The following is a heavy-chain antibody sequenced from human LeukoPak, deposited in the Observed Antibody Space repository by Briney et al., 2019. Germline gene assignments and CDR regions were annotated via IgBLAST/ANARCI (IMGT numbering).Heavy chain of an antibody. Sequence: GGSLRLSCAASGFTFSSYWMHWVRQAPGKGLVWVSRINSDGSTTNYADSVKGRFTISRDNAKNSLYLQMNSLRAEDTAVYYCARDLAAAGTLTDYWGQGTLVTVSS. J-gene: IGHJ4*02. CDR1: GFTFSSYW. V-gene: IGHV3-74*01. CDR3: ARDLAAAGTLTDY. D-gene: IGHD6-13*01. CDR2: INSDGSTT.